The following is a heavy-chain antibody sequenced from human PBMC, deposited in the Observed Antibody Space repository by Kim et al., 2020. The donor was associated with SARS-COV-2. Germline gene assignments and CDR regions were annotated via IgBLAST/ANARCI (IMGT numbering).Heavy chain of an antibody. CDR3: ATGVAVAGRGSDYYYYYGMAV. Sequence: ASVKVSCKVSGYTLTELSMHWVRQAPGKGLEWMGGFDPEDGETIYAQKFQGRVTMTEDTSTDTAYMELSSLRSEDTAVYYCATGVAVAGRGSDYYYYYGMAVWGQGTTVTVSS. J-gene: IGHJ6*02. CDR2: FDPEDGET. D-gene: IGHD6-19*01. CDR1: GYTLTELS. V-gene: IGHV1-24*01.